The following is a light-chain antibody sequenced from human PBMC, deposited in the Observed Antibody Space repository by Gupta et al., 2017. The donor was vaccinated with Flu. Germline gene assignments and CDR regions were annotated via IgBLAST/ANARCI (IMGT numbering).Light chain of an antibody. CDR2: DTS. CDR1: QSISNE. Sequence: ATLLASPGERGTLSCRASQSISNELAWYQQKPGQAPRLLIYDTSTRAAGIPARFSGSGSGTEFTLTISSRQSEDFAVYHCQQYKNWPPFTFGQGTXLDIK. CDR3: QQYKNWPPFT. J-gene: IGKJ2*01. V-gene: IGKV3-15*01.